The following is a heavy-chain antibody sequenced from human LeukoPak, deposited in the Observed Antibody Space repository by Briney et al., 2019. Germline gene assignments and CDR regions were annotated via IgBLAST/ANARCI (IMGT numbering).Heavy chain of an antibody. Sequence: GGPLRLSCVASGFTFSTYTFNWVRQAPGKGLEWLSYISSGGLTIFYADSVKGRFTISRDNTKNAIYLDMTNLRAEDTAVHYCARDFDYGDYIDFWGQGTLVAVSS. V-gene: IGHV3-48*04. CDR2: ISSGGLTI. J-gene: IGHJ4*02. CDR3: ARDFDYGDYIDF. CDR1: GFTFSTYT. D-gene: IGHD4/OR15-4a*01.